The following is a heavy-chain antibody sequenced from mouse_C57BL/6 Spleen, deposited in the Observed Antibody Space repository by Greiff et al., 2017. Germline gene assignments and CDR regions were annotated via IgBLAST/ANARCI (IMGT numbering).Heavy chain of an antibody. CDR2: IYPGDGDT. CDR3: AENYFDD. Sequence: VQLQQSGPELVKPGASVKISCKASGYAFSSSWMNWVKQRPGKGLEWIGRIYPGDGDTNYNGKFKGKATLTADKSSSTAYMQLSSLTSEDSAVYFCAENYFDDWGQGTTLTGSS. CDR1: GYAFSSSW. V-gene: IGHV1-82*01. J-gene: IGHJ2*01.